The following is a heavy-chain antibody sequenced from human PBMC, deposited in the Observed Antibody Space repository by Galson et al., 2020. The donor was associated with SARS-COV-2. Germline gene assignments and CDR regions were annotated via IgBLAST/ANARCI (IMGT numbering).Heavy chain of an antibody. D-gene: IGHD5-18*01. V-gene: IGHV4-39*01. Sequence: SETLSLTCTVSGGTISSSSYYWGWIRPPPGKGLEWIGSIYYSGSTYYNPSLKSRVTISVDTSKNQFSLKLSPVTAADTAVYYCARPRIGYSFGQGGYYYGMDVWGQGTTVTVSS. J-gene: IGHJ6*02. CDR3: ARPRIGYSFGQGGYYYGMDV. CDR1: GGTISSSSYY. CDR2: IYYSGST.